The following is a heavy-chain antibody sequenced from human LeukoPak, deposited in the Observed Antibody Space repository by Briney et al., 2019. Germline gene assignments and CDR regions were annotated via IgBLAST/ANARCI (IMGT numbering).Heavy chain of an antibody. D-gene: IGHD2-2*01. CDR2: IYYSGST. CDR3: ARHSSGGYCSSTSCYRFDY. J-gene: IGHJ4*02. V-gene: IGHV4-39*01. CDR1: GGSISSSSYY. Sequence: PWETLSLACTVPGGSISSSSYYWGWIRQPPGKGLEWIGSIYYSGSTYYNPSLKSRVTISVDTSKNQFSLKLSSVTAADTAVYYCARHSSGGYCSSTSCYRFDYWGQGTLVTVSS.